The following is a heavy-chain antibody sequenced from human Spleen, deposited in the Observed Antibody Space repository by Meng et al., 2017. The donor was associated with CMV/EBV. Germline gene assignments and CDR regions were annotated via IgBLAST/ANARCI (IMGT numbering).Heavy chain of an antibody. V-gene: IGHV3-30-3*01. CDR3: AREGRAAAGNDY. J-gene: IGHJ4*02. Sequence: QVQLVESGXGGVQPXRSLRLACAASGFTFSSCAMHWVRQAPGKGLEWVAVISYDGSNKYYADSVKGRFTISRDNFKNTLYLQMNSLRAEDTAVYYCAREGRAAAGNDYWGQGTLVTVSS. CDR1: GFTFSSCA. D-gene: IGHD6-13*01. CDR2: ISYDGSNK.